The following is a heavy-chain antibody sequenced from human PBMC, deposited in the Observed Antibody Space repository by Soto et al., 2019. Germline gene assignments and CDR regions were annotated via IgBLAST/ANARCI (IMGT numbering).Heavy chain of an antibody. CDR2: IDNSGST. J-gene: IGHJ4*02. D-gene: IGHD3-3*01. CDR1: GGSISNYF. CDR3: ARGGQDFWSGPFDY. V-gene: IGHV4-4*07. Sequence: SETLSLTCTVSGGSISNYFCNWIRQPAGKGLEWIGRIDNSGSTNYNPSLKSRVTMSADTSRNQFSLKLSSVTAADTAVYYCARGGQDFWSGPFDYWGQGAQVTVSS.